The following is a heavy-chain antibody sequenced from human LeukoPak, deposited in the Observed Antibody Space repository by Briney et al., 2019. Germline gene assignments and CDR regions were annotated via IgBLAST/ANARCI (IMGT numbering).Heavy chain of an antibody. CDR1: GFTFSSYG. CDR3: AREVGYYDSSGYYIDY. V-gene: IGHV3-33*01. D-gene: IGHD3-22*01. Sequence: QPGGSLRLSCAASGFTFSSYGMHWVRQAPGKGLEWVAVIWYDGSNESYGDSVKGRFTISRDNSKNTLYLQMNSLRAEDTAVYYCAREVGYYDSSGYYIDYWGQGTLVTVSS. J-gene: IGHJ4*02. CDR2: IWYDGSNE.